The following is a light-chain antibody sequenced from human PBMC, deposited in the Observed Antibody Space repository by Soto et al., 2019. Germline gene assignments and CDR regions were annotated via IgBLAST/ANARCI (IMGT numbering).Light chain of an antibody. Sequence: RGMTKSPATLSVSPGERATLSCRAGQNIHTNLAWYQQKPGQAPRLLIFGASSRATGIPARFSGSGSGTEFNLTISSLQSEDFAVYFCQQYADWLLLTFGGGTKVDI. CDR3: QQYADWLLLT. CDR2: GAS. CDR1: QNIHTN. V-gene: IGKV3D-15*01. J-gene: IGKJ4*01.